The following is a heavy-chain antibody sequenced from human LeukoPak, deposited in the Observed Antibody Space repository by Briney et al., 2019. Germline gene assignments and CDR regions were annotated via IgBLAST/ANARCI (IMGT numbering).Heavy chain of an antibody. D-gene: IGHD5-12*01. V-gene: IGHV3-30*02. CDR3: AREVPTISHYFDY. CDR2: IQYDGTNK. J-gene: IGHJ4*02. CDR1: GFTFRSYG. Sequence: QTGGSLRLSCAASGFTFRSYGMYWVRQAPGKGLEWVALIQYDGTNKYYADSVKGRFTISRDNSKNTLYLQMNSLRAEDTAVYYYAREVPTISHYFDYWGQGTLVTVSS.